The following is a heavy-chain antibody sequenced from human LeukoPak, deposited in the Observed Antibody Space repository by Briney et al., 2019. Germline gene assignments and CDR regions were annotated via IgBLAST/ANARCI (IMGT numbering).Heavy chain of an antibody. CDR2: ISSSGSGDNT. CDR3: AKQLGYCSDGSCYFPY. V-gene: IGHV3-23*01. Sequence: GGSLRLSCAASGVTLSTYAMSWARQAPGKGLEWVSGISSSGSGDNTYYADSVKGRFTISRDNSKSTLCLQMNSLRAEDTAVYYCAKQLGYCSDGSCYFPYWGQGTLVTVSS. J-gene: IGHJ4*02. CDR1: GVTLSTYA. D-gene: IGHD2-15*01.